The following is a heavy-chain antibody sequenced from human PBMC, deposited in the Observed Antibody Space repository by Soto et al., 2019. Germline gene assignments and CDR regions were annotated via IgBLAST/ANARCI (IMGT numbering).Heavy chain of an antibody. CDR1: SDTVSSSGYT. D-gene: IGHD2-2*01. J-gene: IGHJ6*02. CDR3: ARLYGYCIRNSSHGHYAMDV. CDR2: IYSSGST. V-gene: IGHV4-39*01. Sequence: SETRRHPCTVSSDTVSSSGYTVGWIRQPPGKGPEWIGSIYSSGSTYYNPSLNSRVTVSVDTSKNQFSLKVTSVTAADTAVYYCARLYGYCIRNSSHGHYAMDVWVQGTTVT.